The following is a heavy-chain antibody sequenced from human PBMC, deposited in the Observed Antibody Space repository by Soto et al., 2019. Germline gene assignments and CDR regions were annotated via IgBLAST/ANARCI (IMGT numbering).Heavy chain of an antibody. D-gene: IGHD2-15*01. CDR3: ARHDVGCDGGRCYGVPLDL. J-gene: IGHJ6*04. CDR2: IQSGGPT. Sequence: EVQLVESGGGLVQPGGSLRLSCAASGFTVSSKYMSWVRQAPGKGLEWVSLIQSGGPTYYADSVKGRFTISRDTSENTVHLRLDSLRAEDTASKYCARHDVGCDGGRCYGVPLDLWGKGTTVTVSS. CDR1: GFTVSSKY. V-gene: IGHV3-66*04.